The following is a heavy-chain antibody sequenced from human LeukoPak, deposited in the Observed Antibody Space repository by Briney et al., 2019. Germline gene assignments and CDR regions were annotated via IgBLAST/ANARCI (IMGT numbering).Heavy chain of an antibody. J-gene: IGHJ4*02. CDR1: GGSMSTYY. Sequence: SETLSLTCTVSGGSMSTYYWSWIRQPPGKGLEGIGYISYSGSTNYNPSLKSRVTISLDTSKNQFSLKLRSVTAADTAVYYCARDSYSSNWIYFDYWGQGTLITVSS. V-gene: IGHV4-59*12. CDR2: ISYSGST. CDR3: ARDSYSSNWIYFDY. D-gene: IGHD6-13*01.